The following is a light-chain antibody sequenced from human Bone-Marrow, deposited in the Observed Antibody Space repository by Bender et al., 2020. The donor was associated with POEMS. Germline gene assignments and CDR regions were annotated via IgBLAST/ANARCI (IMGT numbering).Light chain of an antibody. Sequence: SYVLTQPPSVSVAPGQTARITCSGDALPKQYVYWYQQKPGQVPVVVIYKDNERPSGIPERFSASNSGNTATLTISGTQAIDEADYYCQAWDRSAGSMVFGGGTKLTVL. V-gene: IGLV3-25*02. CDR1: ALPKQY. CDR2: KDN. CDR3: QAWDRSAGSMV. J-gene: IGLJ3*02.